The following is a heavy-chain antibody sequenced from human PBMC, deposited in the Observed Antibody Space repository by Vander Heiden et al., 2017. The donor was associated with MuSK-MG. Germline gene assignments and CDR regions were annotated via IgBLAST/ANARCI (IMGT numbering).Heavy chain of an antibody. CDR1: GNSFTTFF. CDR2: MSPNTGDT. CDR3: VSSRSFYFDT. J-gene: IGHJ4*02. D-gene: IGHD3-9*01. V-gene: IGHV1-2*02. Sequence: VQLVQSGPEAKRRGGSERVVCKASGNSFTTFFLAWVRQAPGQGLEWMGWMSPNTGDTKYARKFEGRITMSRDTSISTAYIYLTGLKSGDTAVYYCVSSRSFYFDTWCQGTLVTVS.